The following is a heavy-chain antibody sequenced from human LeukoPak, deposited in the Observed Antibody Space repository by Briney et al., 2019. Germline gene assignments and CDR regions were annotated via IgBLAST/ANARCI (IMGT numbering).Heavy chain of an antibody. CDR1: GYTFTGYY. D-gene: IGHD3-22*01. J-gene: IGHJ3*02. CDR3: ARQYHYDSSGYPYAFEI. V-gene: IGHV1-2*04. Sequence: ASVKVSCKASGYTFTGYYMHRVRQAPGQGLEWMGWINPNSGGTNYAQKFQGWVTISGDKSISTAYLQWSSLKASDTAMYYCARQYHYDSSGYPYAFEIWGPGTLVTVSS. CDR2: INPNSGGT.